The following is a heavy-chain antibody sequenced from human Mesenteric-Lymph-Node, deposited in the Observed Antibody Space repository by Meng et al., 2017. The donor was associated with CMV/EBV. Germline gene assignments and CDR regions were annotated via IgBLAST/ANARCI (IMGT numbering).Heavy chain of an antibody. D-gene: IGHD6-19*01. Sequence: FTFSSYSMNWVRQAPGKGLEWVSSISSSSSYIYYADSVKGRFTISRDNAKNSLYLQMNSLRAEDTAVYYCAREPLRESSGWPYFDYWGQGTLVTVSS. V-gene: IGHV3-21*01. CDR1: FTFSSYS. CDR2: ISSSSSYI. J-gene: IGHJ4*02. CDR3: AREPLRESSGWPYFDY.